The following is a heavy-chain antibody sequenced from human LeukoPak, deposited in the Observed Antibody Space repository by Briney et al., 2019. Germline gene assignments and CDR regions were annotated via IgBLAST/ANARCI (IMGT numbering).Heavy chain of an antibody. V-gene: IGHV4-4*09. D-gene: IGHD2-2*01. CDR1: GSISSYY. Sequence: SETLSLTCTVSGSISSYYWSWIRQPPGKGLEWVGYIYTSGSTNYNPSLKSRVTISVDTSKNQFSLDLSSATAADTAVYYCARQKCTSTSCLTKNAFDIWGQGTMVTVSS. J-gene: IGHJ3*02. CDR2: IYTSGST. CDR3: ARQKCTSTSCLTKNAFDI.